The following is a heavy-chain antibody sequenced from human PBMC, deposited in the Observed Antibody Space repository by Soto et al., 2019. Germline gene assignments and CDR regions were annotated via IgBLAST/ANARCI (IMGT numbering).Heavy chain of an antibody. J-gene: IGHJ4*02. V-gene: IGHV4-59*01. Sequence: PSETLSLTCTVSGGSISSYYWSWIRQPPGKGLEWIGYIYYSGSTNYNPSLKSRVTISVDTSKNQFSLKLSSVTAADTAVYYCARDRGRDGYNSFDYWGQGTLVTVS. CDR1: GGSISSYY. CDR3: ARDRGRDGYNSFDY. D-gene: IGHD5-12*01. CDR2: IYYSGST.